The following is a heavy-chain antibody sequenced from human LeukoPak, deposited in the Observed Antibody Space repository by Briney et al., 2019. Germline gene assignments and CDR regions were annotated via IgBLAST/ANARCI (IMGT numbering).Heavy chain of an antibody. Sequence: TGGSLRLSCAASGFSIRTYYMSWVRQVPGKGLEWVSVIYSGGTIRYADSVKGRFTFSRDNFKDTLNLQMNSLRADDTAVYCCVRAVHHNFYSDSSGYYGDAFDVWGQGTVVTVSS. J-gene: IGHJ3*01. D-gene: IGHD3-22*01. CDR3: VRAVHHNFYSDSSGYYGDAFDV. CDR2: IYSGGTI. V-gene: IGHV3-53*01. CDR1: GFSIRTYY.